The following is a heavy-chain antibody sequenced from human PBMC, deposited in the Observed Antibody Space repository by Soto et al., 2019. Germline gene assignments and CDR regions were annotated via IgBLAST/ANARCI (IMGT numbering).Heavy chain of an antibody. D-gene: IGHD3-10*01. Sequence: QGQLVQSGAEVKKPGASVKVSCKASGYTFTSYGISWVRQAPGQGLEWMGWISTYNGNTKYAQKLQGRVTMTTDTSTSTAYMELRSVRSDDTAVFCCAREMVRGVGSDYWGQGTLVTVSS. CDR1: GYTFTSYG. CDR2: ISTYNGNT. J-gene: IGHJ4*02. V-gene: IGHV1-18*01. CDR3: AREMVRGVGSDY.